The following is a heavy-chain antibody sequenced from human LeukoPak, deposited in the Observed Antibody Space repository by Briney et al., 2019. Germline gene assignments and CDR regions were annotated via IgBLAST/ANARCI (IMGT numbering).Heavy chain of an antibody. Sequence: ASVKVSCKASGYTFTDYYIHWMRPAPGQGLEWMGWINPNNGGTNYAQQCRGSVTMTRDTSNSTVYMELSRLRSDDTAVYYCALIGAIDSWGQGTLVTVSS. J-gene: IGHJ4*02. V-gene: IGHV1-2*02. CDR2: INPNNGGT. CDR1: GYTFTDYY. CDR3: ALIGAIDS.